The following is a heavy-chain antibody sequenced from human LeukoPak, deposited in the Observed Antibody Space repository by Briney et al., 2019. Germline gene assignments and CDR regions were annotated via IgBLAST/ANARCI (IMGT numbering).Heavy chain of an antibody. CDR2: ISSSSSYI. V-gene: IGHV3-21*01. D-gene: IGHD1-1*01. CDR3: ARGEGVLEYYFDY. CDR1: GFTFSSYS. Sequence: GGSLRLSCAASGFTFSSYSMNWVRQAPGKGLEWVSSISSSSSYIYYADSVKGRFTISRDNAKNSLYLQMNSLRAEDTAVYYCARGEGVLEYYFDYWGQGTLVTVSS. J-gene: IGHJ4*02.